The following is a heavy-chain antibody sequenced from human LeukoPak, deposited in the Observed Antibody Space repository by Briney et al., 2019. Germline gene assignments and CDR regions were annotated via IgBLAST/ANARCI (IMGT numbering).Heavy chain of an antibody. CDR3: ARGRRLRLTYYYYYYMDV. Sequence: ASVKVSCKASGYTFTSYAMHWVRQAPGQRLEWMGWINAGNGNTKYSQEFQGRVTITRDTSASTAYMELSSLRSEDMAVYYCARGRRLRLTYYYYYYMDVWGKGTTVTISS. CDR1: GYTFTSYA. J-gene: IGHJ6*03. V-gene: IGHV1-3*03. CDR2: INAGNGNT. D-gene: IGHD3-16*01.